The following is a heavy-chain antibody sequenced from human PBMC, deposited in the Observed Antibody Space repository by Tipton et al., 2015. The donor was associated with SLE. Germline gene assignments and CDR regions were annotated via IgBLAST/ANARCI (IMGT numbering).Heavy chain of an antibody. CDR3: ARVGGSSRGWFDP. CDR1: GGSISSRSYY. V-gene: IGHV4-39*07. CDR2: IYYSGST. D-gene: IGHD6-13*01. Sequence: PGLVKPSETLSLNCTVSGGSISSRSYYWAWIRQPPGKGPEWIGTIYYSGSTYYYPSLKSRITISLDTSKNQFSLEVRSVTAADTAVYYCARVGGSSRGWFDPWGRGTLVTVSS. J-gene: IGHJ5*02.